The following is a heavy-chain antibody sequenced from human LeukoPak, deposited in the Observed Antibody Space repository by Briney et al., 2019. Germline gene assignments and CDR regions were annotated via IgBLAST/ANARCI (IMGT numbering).Heavy chain of an antibody. V-gene: IGHV2-5*01. Sequence: SGPTLVNPTQTLTLTCTFSGFSLITNEVGVGWIRQPPGKALEWLALFYYNNNKFYSPSLENRVTVSKDTSKNQVVLTLTNMDPMDTATYYCAHQGYDNGWHPFQYWGQRTLVTVSS. CDR1: GFSLITNEVG. CDR3: AHQGYDNGWHPFQY. J-gene: IGHJ1*01. CDR2: FYYNNNK. D-gene: IGHD6-19*01.